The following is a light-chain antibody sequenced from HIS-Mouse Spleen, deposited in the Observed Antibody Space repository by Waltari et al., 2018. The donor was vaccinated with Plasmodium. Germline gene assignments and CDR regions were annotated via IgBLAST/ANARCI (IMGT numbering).Light chain of an antibody. J-gene: IGLJ3*02. CDR2: GDS. Sequence: SYDLTQPPSASVSPGQTARITCSGDALPKKYAYWYQQKSGQAPVPVVNGDSKRPSGNPERVSGSSSGTMATVTMSGAQVEDEADYYCYSTDSSGNHRVFGGGTKLTVL. V-gene: IGLV3-10*01. CDR3: YSTDSSGNHRV. CDR1: ALPKKY.